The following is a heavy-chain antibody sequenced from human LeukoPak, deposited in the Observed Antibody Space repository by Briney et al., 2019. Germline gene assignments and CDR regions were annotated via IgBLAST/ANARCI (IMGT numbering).Heavy chain of an antibody. V-gene: IGHV3-30*02. CDR1: GFIFSNYG. J-gene: IGHJ4*02. CDR2: IRHDGSTI. Sequence: GGSLRLSCAASGFIFSNYGMHWVRQAPGKGLEWVAFIRHDGSTIYYGDSVKGRFTTSRDNSENTLYLQMNSLRTEDTAVYYCARDLGRGNLDYWGQGTLVTVSS. D-gene: IGHD1-1*01. CDR3: ARDLGRGNLDY.